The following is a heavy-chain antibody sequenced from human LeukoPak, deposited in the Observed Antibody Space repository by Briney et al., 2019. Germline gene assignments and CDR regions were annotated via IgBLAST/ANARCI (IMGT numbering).Heavy chain of an antibody. CDR2: IKSDGSST. Sequence: PGGSLRLSCAVSGSKFRSSWMSWVRQAPGKGLVWVSRIKSDGSSTSYADSVKGRFTISRDNAKNTLYLQMNSLRAEGTAVYYCVREYYDFWSGYYHYFDYWGQGTLVTVSS. CDR1: GSKFRSSW. J-gene: IGHJ4*02. D-gene: IGHD3-3*01. V-gene: IGHV3-74*01. CDR3: VREYYDFWSGYYHYFDY.